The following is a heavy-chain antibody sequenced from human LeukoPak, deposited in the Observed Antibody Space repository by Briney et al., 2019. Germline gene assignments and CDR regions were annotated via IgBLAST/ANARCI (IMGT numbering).Heavy chain of an antibody. Sequence: SETLSLTCTVSGGSISSYYWSWIRQPPGKGLEWIGYIYYSGSTNYNPSLKSRVTISVDTSKNQFSLKLSSVTAADTAVYYCARHHYGDYAFDYWGQGTLVTVSS. D-gene: IGHD4-17*01. V-gene: IGHV4-59*08. CDR2: IYYSGST. CDR1: GGSISSYY. CDR3: ARHHYGDYAFDY. J-gene: IGHJ4*02.